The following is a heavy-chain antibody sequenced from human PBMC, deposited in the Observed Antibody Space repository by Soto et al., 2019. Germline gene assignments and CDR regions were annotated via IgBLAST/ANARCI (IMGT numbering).Heavy chain of an antibody. CDR1: GFIFSSSG. D-gene: IGHD2-8*02. Sequence: QVQLMESGGDVVQPGRSLRLSCAASGFIFSSSGMHWVRQAAGKGLEWVAVIYYDGSKKYYADSVKGRFTISRDNSKNTLDVQIHTVRTEDMDGYYCARDTAGGFDIWGQGTMVTVSS. J-gene: IGHJ3*02. CDR3: ARDTAGGFDI. CDR2: IYYDGSKK. V-gene: IGHV3-33*01.